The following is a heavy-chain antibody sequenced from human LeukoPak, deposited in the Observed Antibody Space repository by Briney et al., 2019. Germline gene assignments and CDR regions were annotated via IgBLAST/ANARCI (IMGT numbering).Heavy chain of an antibody. CDR3: AKTNGYYSD. CDR1: GFTFSSYG. J-gene: IGHJ4*02. Sequence: PGGSLRLSCAASGFTFSSYGMNWVRRAPGKGLEWVSGISGSGGTTYYADSVKGRFTISRDNSKNSLSLQVSSLRAEDTAVCYCAKTNGYYSDWGQGTLVTVSS. D-gene: IGHD3-22*01. CDR2: ISGSGGTT. V-gene: IGHV3-23*01.